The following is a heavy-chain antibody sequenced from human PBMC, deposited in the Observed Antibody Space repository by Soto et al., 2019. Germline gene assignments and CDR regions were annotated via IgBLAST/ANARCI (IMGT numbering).Heavy chain of an antibody. Sequence: EVQLLESGGGLVQPGGSLRLSCAPSGFTFGNYDMSWVRQAPGKGLEWVSSISRAGDRTYDAESVRGRFTISRDNSKNTLSLQMNTLRAEDTAIYYCAKSLSGYGPYWYFDIWGRGTLVTVSS. D-gene: IGHD2-15*01. CDR1: GFTFGNYD. V-gene: IGHV3-23*01. CDR2: ISRAGDRT. J-gene: IGHJ2*01. CDR3: AKSLSGYGPYWYFDI.